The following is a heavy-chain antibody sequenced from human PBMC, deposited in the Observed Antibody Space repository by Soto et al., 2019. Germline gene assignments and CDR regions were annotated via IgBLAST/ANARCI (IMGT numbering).Heavy chain of an antibody. CDR1: GFSLSTTGVG. D-gene: IGHD4-17*01. Sequence: GPTLVNPTQTLTLTCTFSGFSLSTTGVGVEWIRQPPGKALQWLALIYWDDDKRYSLTLTSRLTITKDTSKIQVVLTMTNMDPVDTAAYYCARTWPPPATVTVFDYWGQGTLVTVSS. CDR3: ARTWPPPATVTVFDY. V-gene: IGHV2-5*02. J-gene: IGHJ4*02. CDR2: IYWDDDK.